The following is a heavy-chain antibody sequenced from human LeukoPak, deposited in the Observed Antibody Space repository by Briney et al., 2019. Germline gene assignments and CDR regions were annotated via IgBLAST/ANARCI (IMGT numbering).Heavy chain of an antibody. J-gene: IGHJ4*02. Sequence: QPGGSLRLSCAASGFTFSSYSMNWVRQAPGKGLEWVSYISSSSSTIYYADSVKGRFTISRDNSKNTLYLQMNSLRAEDTAVYYCARDGLLGYFDYWGQGTLVTVSS. CDR1: GFTFSSYS. V-gene: IGHV3-48*01. CDR2: ISSSSSTI. D-gene: IGHD2-8*02. CDR3: ARDGLLGYFDY.